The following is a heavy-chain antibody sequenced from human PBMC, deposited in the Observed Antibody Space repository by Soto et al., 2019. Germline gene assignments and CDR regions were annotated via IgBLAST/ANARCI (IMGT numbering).Heavy chain of an antibody. Sequence: EVQLVESGGGLVQPGGSLRLSRAASGFTLSGRSMHWVRQAPGKGLVWVSGIDNAGTDSTYADSVKGRFTSSRDNANNMLYLQMNSLRVEDTAVYYCARGWFGPDVWGKGTTVTVSS. D-gene: IGHD3-10*01. V-gene: IGHV3-74*01. CDR1: GFTLSGRS. CDR3: ARGWFGPDV. CDR2: IDNAGTDS. J-gene: IGHJ6*04.